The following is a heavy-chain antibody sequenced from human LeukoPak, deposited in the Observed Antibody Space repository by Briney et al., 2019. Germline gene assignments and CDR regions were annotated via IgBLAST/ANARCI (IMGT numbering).Heavy chain of an antibody. CDR3: ASGETTAFDY. V-gene: IGHV3-66*01. Sequence: GGSLRLSCAASRFTFSSYNMNWVRQTPGKGLEWVSVIYSGVSTDYADSVKGRFTISRDNSKNTLYLQMNSLRAEDTAVYYCASGETTAFDYWGQGTLVTVSS. D-gene: IGHD4-11*01. CDR1: RFTFSSYN. CDR2: IYSGVST. J-gene: IGHJ4*02.